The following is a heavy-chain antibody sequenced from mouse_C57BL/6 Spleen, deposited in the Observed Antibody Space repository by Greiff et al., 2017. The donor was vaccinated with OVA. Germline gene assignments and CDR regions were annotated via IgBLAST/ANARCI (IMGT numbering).Heavy chain of an antibody. CDR3: AREGLTGPFAY. CDR2: INYDGSST. Sequence: EVQLVESEGGLVQPGSSMKLSCTASGFTFSDYYMAWVRQVPEKGLEWVANINYDGSSTYYLDSLKSRFIISRDNAKNILYLQMSSLKSEDTATYYCAREGLTGPFAYWGQGTLVTVSA. D-gene: IGHD4-1*01. V-gene: IGHV5-16*01. CDR1: GFTFSDYY. J-gene: IGHJ3*01.